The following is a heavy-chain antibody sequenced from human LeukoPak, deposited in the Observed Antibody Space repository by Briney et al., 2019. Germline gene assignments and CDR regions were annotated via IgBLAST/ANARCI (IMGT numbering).Heavy chain of an antibody. CDR1: GFTFSSYA. J-gene: IGHJ4*02. CDR3: VRDPSEASHPYYFDY. D-gene: IGHD2-2*01. V-gene: IGHV3-21*01. CDR2: ISSSGTYL. Sequence: GGSLRLSCAASGFTFSSYAMSWVRQAPGKGLEWVSSISSSGTYLKGRFTISRDNAKNSLSLQMNSLRVEDTAVYYCVRDPSEASHPYYFDYWGQGTLVTVSS.